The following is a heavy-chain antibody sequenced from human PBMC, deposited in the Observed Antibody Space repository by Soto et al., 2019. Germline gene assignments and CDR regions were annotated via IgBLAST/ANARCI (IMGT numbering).Heavy chain of an antibody. D-gene: IGHD4-4*01. CDR3: ARSTPIGDYYYYGMDV. CDR2: IYYSGST. V-gene: IGHV4-59*01. Sequence: QVQLQESGPGLVKPSETLSLTCTVSGGSISSYYWSWIRQPPGKGLEWIGYIYYSGSTNYNPSLNSRVTLSVDTSKHHFSLTLSSVTASFTVMHCRARSTPIGDYYYYGMDVWGQGTTVTVSS. J-gene: IGHJ6*02. CDR1: GGSISSYY.